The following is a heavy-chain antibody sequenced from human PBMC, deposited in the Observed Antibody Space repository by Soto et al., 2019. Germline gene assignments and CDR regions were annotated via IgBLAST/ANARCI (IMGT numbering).Heavy chain of an antibody. D-gene: IGHD3-10*01. CDR2: IYYSGST. CDR1: GGSISSGDYY. CDR3: ARDRGITMVRGVSLYYGMDV. V-gene: IGHV4-30-4*01. J-gene: IGHJ6*02. Sequence: QVQLQESGPGLVKPSQTLSLTCTVSGGSISSGDYYWSWIRQPPGKGLEWIGYIYYSGSTYYNPSLKSRVTISVDTSKNQFSLKLSSVTAEDTAVYYCARDRGITMVRGVSLYYGMDVWGQGTTVTVSS.